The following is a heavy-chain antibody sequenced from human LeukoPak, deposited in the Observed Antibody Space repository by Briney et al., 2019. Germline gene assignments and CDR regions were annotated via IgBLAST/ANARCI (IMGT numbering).Heavy chain of an antibody. V-gene: IGHV4-59*01. CDR2: IYYSGST. J-gene: IGHJ3*02. Sequence: KPSETLSLTCTVSGGSISSYYWSWIRQPPGKGPEWIGYIYYSGSTNYNPSLKSRVTISVDTSKNQFSLKLSSVTAADTAVYYCARVSDYDILTGYWGAFDIWGQGTMVTVSS. D-gene: IGHD3-9*01. CDR3: ARVSDYDILTGYWGAFDI. CDR1: GGSISSYY.